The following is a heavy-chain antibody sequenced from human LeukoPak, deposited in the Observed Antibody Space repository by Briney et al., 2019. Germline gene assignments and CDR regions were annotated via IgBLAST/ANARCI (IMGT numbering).Heavy chain of an antibody. CDR3: VRRTTVTSHWYFDL. J-gene: IGHJ2*01. V-gene: IGHV5-51*01. D-gene: IGHD4-17*01. CDR2: IYPGDSDT. CDR1: GYTFTTYW. Sequence: GESLKVSCKGSGYTFTTYWIGWVRHMPGKGLEWMGIIYPGDSDTRYSPSFQDQVTISADKSTAYLQWSSLKASDTAMYYCVRRTTVTSHWYFDLWGRGTLVTVSS.